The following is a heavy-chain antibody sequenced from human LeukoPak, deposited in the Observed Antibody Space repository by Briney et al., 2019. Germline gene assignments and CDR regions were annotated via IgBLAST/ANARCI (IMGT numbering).Heavy chain of an antibody. CDR2: INHSGST. D-gene: IGHD5-18*01. V-gene: IGHV4-34*01. CDR3: ARVKRGYSYGYYYYYYMDV. J-gene: IGHJ6*03. CDR1: GGSFSGYY. Sequence: PSETLSLTCAVYGGSFSGYYWSWIRQPPGKGLEWIGEINHSGSTNYNPSPKSRVTISVDTSKNQFSLKLSSVTAADTAVYYCARVKRGYSYGYYYYYYMDVWGKGTTVTVSS.